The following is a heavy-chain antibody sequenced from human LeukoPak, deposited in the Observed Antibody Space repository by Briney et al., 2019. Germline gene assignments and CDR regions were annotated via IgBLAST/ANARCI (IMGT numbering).Heavy chain of an antibody. CDR2: IRYDGSNK. Sequence: GGSLRLSCAASGFTFSSYGMHWVRQAPGKGLEWVAFIRYDGSNKYYADSVKGRFTISRDNSKNTLYLQMNSLRAEDTAVYYCAKDIQLWFGNSRYYYYYMDVWGKGTTVAISS. CDR1: GFTFSSYG. CDR3: AKDIQLWFGNSRYYYYYMDV. V-gene: IGHV3-30*02. J-gene: IGHJ6*03. D-gene: IGHD3-10*01.